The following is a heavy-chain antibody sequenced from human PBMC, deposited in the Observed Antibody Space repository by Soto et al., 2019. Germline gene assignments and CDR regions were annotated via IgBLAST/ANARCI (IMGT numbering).Heavy chain of an antibody. CDR1: GGSISSYY. V-gene: IGHV4-59*08. CDR2: IYYSGST. Sequence: SETLSLTCTVSGGSISSYYWSWIRQPPGKGLEWIGYIYYSGSTNYNPSLKSRVTISVDTSKNQFSLKLSSVTAADTAVYYCARLRFTRNMDVWGKGTTVTVSS. J-gene: IGHJ6*03. CDR3: ARLRFTRNMDV.